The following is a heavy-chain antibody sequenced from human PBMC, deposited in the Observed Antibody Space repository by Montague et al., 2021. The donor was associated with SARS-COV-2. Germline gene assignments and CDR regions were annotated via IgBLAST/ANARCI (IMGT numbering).Heavy chain of an antibody. CDR2: FSYNSI. J-gene: IGHJ5*02. D-gene: IGHD5/OR15-5a*01. Sequence: SETLSLTCSVSGASISTSTDHWAWIRQSPGKGLEWVGSFSYNSIHYNPSLRSRVTISVDSSKNQFSLKLNSVTAADTAIYYCARHMGHVLVSVTGANWFDPWGQGTLVTVSS. CDR3: ARHMGHVLVSVTGANWFDP. V-gene: IGHV4-39*01. CDR1: GASISTSTDH.